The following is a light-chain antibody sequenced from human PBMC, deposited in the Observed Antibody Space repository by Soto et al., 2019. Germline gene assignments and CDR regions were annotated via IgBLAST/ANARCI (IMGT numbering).Light chain of an antibody. J-gene: IGKJ5*01. CDR2: GAS. CDR1: QSVSSSY. CDR3: QQYGGSPRIT. Sequence: EIVLTQSPGTLSLSPGERATLSCRASQSVSSSYLAWYQQKPGQAPRLLIYGASNRATGIPARFSGSGSGTDFTLIINRLEPEDVAIYYCQQYGGSPRITFGQGTRREIK. V-gene: IGKV3-20*01.